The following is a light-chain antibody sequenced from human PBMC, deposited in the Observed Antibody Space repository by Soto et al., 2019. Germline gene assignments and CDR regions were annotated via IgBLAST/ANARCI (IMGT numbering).Light chain of an antibody. V-gene: IGKV3-20*01. J-gene: IGKJ1*01. CDR3: QQYGSSGT. CDR1: QSVSSF. CDR2: GSS. Sequence: EIVMTQSPATLSVSPGERAXXXXRASQSVSSFLAWYQQKPGQAPRLLIXGSSXXATGIPDRFSGSGSGTDFTLTISRLEPEDFAVYYCQQYGSSGTLGQGTKVDIK.